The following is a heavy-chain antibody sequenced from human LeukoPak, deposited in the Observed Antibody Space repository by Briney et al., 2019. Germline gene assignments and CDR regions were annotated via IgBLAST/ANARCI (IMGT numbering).Heavy chain of an antibody. Sequence: GGSLRLSCAASGFTFSAYDMSWVRQAPGKGLDWVSAISGGGGSTYYADSVKGRFIISKDNSKNTQYLQMNSLRAEDTAVYYCAKGEGFDPWGQGTLVTVSS. CDR2: ISGGGGST. CDR3: AKGEGFDP. CDR1: GFTFSAYD. J-gene: IGHJ5*02. V-gene: IGHV3-23*01.